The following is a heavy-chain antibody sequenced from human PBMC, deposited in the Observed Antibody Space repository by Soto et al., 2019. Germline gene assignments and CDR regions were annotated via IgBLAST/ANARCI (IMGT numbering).Heavy chain of an antibody. CDR1: GFTFSSYA. V-gene: IGHV3-23*01. CDR3: AKKGRAYYGDSKGGVYFDY. D-gene: IGHD4-17*01. CDR2: ISGSGGST. Sequence: EVQLLESGGGLVQPGGSLRLSCAASGFTFSSYAMSWVRQAPGKGLEWVSAISGSGGSTYYADSVKGRFTISRDNSKNTLYLQMNSLRAEDTAVYYCAKKGRAYYGDSKGGVYFDYWGQGTLVTVSS. J-gene: IGHJ4*02.